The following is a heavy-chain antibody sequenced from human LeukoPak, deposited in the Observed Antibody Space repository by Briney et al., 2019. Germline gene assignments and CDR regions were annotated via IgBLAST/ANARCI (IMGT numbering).Heavy chain of an antibody. CDR3: ARGGVGATGFDY. Sequence: KPSETLSLTCAVYGGSFSGYYWSWFRQPPGKGLEWIGEINHSGSTNYNPSLKSRVTISVDTSKNQFSLKLSSVTAADTAVYYCARGGVGATGFDYWGQGTLVTVSS. CDR1: GGSFSGYY. CDR2: INHSGST. J-gene: IGHJ4*02. D-gene: IGHD1-26*01. V-gene: IGHV4-34*01.